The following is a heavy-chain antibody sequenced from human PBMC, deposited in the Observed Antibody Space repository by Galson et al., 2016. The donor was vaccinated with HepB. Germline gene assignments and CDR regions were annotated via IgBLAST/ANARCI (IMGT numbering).Heavy chain of an antibody. CDR2: IYYNGSP. Sequence: SETLSLTCSVSGASISSTTNYWIWIRQPPGKGPEWIGSIYYNGSPFYNPSLKSRLTVSVDTSKNQFSLRLTSVTAADTAVYYCARQRHTSASKFFDYWGQGILVTVSS. CDR3: ARQRHTSASKFFDY. CDR1: GASISSTTNY. J-gene: IGHJ4*02. V-gene: IGHV4-39*01. D-gene: IGHD2-15*01.